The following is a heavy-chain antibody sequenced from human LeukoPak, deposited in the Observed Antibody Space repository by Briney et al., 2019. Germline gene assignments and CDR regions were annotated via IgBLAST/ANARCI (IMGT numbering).Heavy chain of an antibody. CDR1: GGPISRYY. J-gene: IGHJ4*02. CDR2: NHYCWTT. Sequence: SETLSLTCTVSGGPISRYYWGWIRQPPGEGLEGIGSNHYCWTTYHNPPLKSRVTLPVGTSNNHSSLTLSQLTAGDTYRHYCVSSYGSSWLRFDCWGQGTMVSDPS. CDR3: VSSYGSSWLRFDC. V-gene: IGHV4-39*02. D-gene: IGHD6-13*01.